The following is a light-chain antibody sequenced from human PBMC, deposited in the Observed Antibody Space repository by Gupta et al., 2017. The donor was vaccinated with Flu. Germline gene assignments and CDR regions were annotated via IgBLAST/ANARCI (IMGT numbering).Light chain of an antibody. J-gene: IGLJ2*01. CDR2: QDF. CDR1: RLQQKY. CDR3: QAWDKDTAI. Sequence: CSGDRLQQKYVSWFQQRPGQSPFLVIYQDFQRPSGIPARFSGSNSGNTASLSITETQTMDEADFYCQAWDKDTAIFGGGTKLTVL. V-gene: IGLV3-1*01.